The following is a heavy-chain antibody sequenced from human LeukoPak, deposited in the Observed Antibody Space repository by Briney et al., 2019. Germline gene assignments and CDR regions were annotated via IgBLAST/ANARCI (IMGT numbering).Heavy chain of an antibody. CDR1: GYSFTNYW. V-gene: IGHV5-51*01. CDR3: ARLSASSSWYPYFDY. CDR2: IYPGDSDT. Sequence: GESLKISCKGSGYSFTNYWIAWVRQMPGKGLEWMGIIYPGDSDTRYSPFFQGQVTISADKSISTAYLQWSSLKASDTAMYYCARLSASSSWYPYFDYWGQGTLVTVSS. J-gene: IGHJ4*02. D-gene: IGHD6-13*01.